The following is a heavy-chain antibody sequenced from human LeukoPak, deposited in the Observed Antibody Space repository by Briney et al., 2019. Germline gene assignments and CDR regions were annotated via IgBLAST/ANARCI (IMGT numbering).Heavy chain of an antibody. CDR3: ARGGFCSSTSCYARLDY. V-gene: IGHV3-30*02. J-gene: IGHJ4*02. CDR2: IQNDESKT. Sequence: GGSLRLSCAASGFPFSAYGMHWVRQAPGKGLEWVAYIQNDESKTHYTDSVKGRFTISRDISKSTLYLQMNRLRAEDTAVYYCARGGFCSSTSCYARLDYWGRGTLVTVSS. CDR1: GFPFSAYG. D-gene: IGHD2-2*03.